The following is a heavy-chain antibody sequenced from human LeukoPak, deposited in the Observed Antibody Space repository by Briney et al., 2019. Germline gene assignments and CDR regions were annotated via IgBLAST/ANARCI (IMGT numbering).Heavy chain of an antibody. D-gene: IGHD6-13*01. CDR2: INPNSGGT. CDR3: ARDPYGQQPGSAFDI. CDR1: GYTFTGYY. J-gene: IGHJ3*02. Sequence: ASVKVSCKASGYTFTGYYMHWVRQAPGQGLEWMGWINPNSGGTNYAQKFRGRVTMTRDTSISTAYMELSRLRSDDTAVYYCARDPYGQQPGSAFDIWGQGTMVTVSS. V-gene: IGHV1-2*02.